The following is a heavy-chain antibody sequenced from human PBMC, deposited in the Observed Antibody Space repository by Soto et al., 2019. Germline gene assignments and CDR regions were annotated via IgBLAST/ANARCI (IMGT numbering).Heavy chain of an antibody. J-gene: IGHJ4*02. V-gene: IGHV1-8*01. CDR2: MNPIRCNT. D-gene: IGHD6-6*01. Sequence: AAVKVPCMASGYTFTSYDMNWVRQATGQGLEWMGWMNPIRCNTDYAQKFQARDTMTSNTSISTANMELSSLRSENTAVYYGAKVPTKPSIAARRAQYYFDYWGQGTLVTVSS. CDR3: AKVPTKPSIAARRAQYYFDY. CDR1: GYTFTSYD.